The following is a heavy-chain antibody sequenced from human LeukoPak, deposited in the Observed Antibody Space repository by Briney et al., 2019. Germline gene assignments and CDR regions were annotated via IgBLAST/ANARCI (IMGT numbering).Heavy chain of an antibody. D-gene: IGHD6-13*01. CDR3: AKGGGSSWYDYFDY. J-gene: IGHJ4*02. Sequence: GRSLRLSCAASGFTFDDYAMHWVRQAPGKGLEWVSGISWNSGSIGYADSVKGRFTISRDNAKNSLYLQMNSLRAEDTALYYCAKGGGSSWYDYFDYWAREPWSPSP. V-gene: IGHV3-9*01. CDR2: ISWNSGSI. CDR1: GFTFDDYA.